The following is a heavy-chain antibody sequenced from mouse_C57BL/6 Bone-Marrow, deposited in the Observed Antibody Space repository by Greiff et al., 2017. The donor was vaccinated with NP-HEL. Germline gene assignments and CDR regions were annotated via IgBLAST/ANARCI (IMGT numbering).Heavy chain of an antibody. CDR2: ISDGGSYT. V-gene: IGHV5-4*03. J-gene: IGHJ4*01. CDR1: GFTFSSYA. Sequence: EVKLVESGGGLVKPGGSLKLSCAASGFTFSSYAMSWVRQTPEKRLEWVATISDGGSYTYYPDNVKGRFTISRDNAKNTPYLQMSSLKSEDTAMYYCARGGFSSIDYWGQGTSVTVSS. CDR3: ARGGFSSIDY.